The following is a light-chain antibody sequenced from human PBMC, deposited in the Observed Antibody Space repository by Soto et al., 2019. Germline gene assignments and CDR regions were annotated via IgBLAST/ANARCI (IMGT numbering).Light chain of an antibody. CDR1: QGISNY. V-gene: IGKV1-27*01. CDR2: AAS. CDR3: QKYNSAPRT. J-gene: IGKJ3*01. Sequence: DIQMTQSPSSLSASVGDRAAITCRASQGISNYLAWYQQKPGKVPKLLIYAASTLQSGVPSRFSGSGSGTDFTLTISGLQPEDVATYYCQKYNSAPRTFGPGTKVDIK.